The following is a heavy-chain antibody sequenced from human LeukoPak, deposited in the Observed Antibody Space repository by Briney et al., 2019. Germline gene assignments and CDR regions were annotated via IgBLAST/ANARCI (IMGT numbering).Heavy chain of an antibody. J-gene: IGHJ4*02. D-gene: IGHD3-9*01. CDR2: ISYDGSNK. CDR1: GFTFSSYA. CDR3: ARLRYFDY. V-gene: IGHV3-30-3*01. Sequence: GRSLRLSCAASGFTFSSYAMHWVRQAPGKGLEWVAVISYDGSNKYYADSVKGRFTISRDNSKNTLYLQMNSLRAEDTAVYYCARLRYFDYWGEGTLVTVSS.